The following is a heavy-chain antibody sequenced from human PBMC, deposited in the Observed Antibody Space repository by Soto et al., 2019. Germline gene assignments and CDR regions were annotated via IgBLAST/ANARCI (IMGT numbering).Heavy chain of an antibody. J-gene: IGHJ4*02. CDR1: GVSITSGSYY. Sequence: HVQLQESGPGPVTPSQTLSLSCTVSGVSITSGSYYWTLVRQSPGKGLEWIGYRYYSGNTYYNPSLNRRATISVDTSKNQFFLKLTSVTAADTAVYYCARGGYDTSGQTFIGWGPDCWGQGTLVTVSS. CDR2: RYYSGNT. D-gene: IGHD3-22*01. V-gene: IGHV4-30-4*01. CDR3: ARGGYDTSGQTFIGWGPDC.